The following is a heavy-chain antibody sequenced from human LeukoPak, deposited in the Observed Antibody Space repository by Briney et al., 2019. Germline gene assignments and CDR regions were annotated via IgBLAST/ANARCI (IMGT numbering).Heavy chain of an antibody. CDR2: IKQDGSEK. J-gene: IGHJ4*02. Sequence: PGGSLRLSCAASGFTFSSYWMNWVRQSPGKGLEWVANIKQDGSEKYYVDSVKGRFTISRDNAKNSLYLQMNSLRAEDTAVYYCVRALAAGSYWGRGALVTVSS. V-gene: IGHV3-7*01. D-gene: IGHD6-13*01. CDR1: GFTFSSYW. CDR3: VRALAAGSY.